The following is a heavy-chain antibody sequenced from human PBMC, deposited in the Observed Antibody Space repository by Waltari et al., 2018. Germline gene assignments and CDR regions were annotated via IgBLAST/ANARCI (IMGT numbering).Heavy chain of an antibody. CDR1: GYAFTAYY. Sequence: QVQLEQSGAEVKEPGASVKVSCEASGYAFTAYYLHWVRPAPGPGLEWMAWINPNSGGTNYAQKFQGRVTMTRDTSIGTAYMELSGLRSDDTAVYYCARDRRPTERLPLSYGMDVWGQGTTVTVSS. J-gene: IGHJ6*02. CDR2: INPNSGGT. V-gene: IGHV1-2*02. D-gene: IGHD1-1*01. CDR3: ARDRRPTERLPLSYGMDV.